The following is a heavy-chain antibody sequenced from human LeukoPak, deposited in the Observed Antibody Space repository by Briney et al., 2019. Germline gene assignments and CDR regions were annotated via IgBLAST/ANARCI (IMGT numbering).Heavy chain of an antibody. CDR2: ITASGGST. D-gene: IGHD6-25*01. Sequence: PGGSLRLSCAASGFAFSSYGMSWVRQAPGKGLEWVSAITASGGSTYYADSVKGRFTISRDNAKNSLYLQMNSLRAEDTAVYYCARSLEVIAAIDYYYMDVWGKGTTVTVSS. V-gene: IGHV3-23*01. CDR1: GFAFSSYG. J-gene: IGHJ6*03. CDR3: ARSLEVIAAIDYYYMDV.